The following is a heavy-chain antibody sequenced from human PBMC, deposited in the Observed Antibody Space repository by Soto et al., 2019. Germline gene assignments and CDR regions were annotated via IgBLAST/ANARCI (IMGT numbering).Heavy chain of an antibody. CDR3: ARQRIAAAAPSDP. CDR1: VYAFTSYG. Sequence: SVKSSCKASVYAFTSYGSSWVRQAPGQGLEWMGWISAYNGNTNYAQKLQGRVTMTTDTSTSTAYMELRSLRSDDTPVYYCARQRIAAAAPSDPCGQGTLVTVFS. V-gene: IGHV1-18*04. D-gene: IGHD6-13*01. J-gene: IGHJ5*02. CDR2: ISAYNGNT.